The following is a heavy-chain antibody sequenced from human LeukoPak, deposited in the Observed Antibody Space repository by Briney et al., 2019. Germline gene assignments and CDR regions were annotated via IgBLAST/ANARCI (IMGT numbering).Heavy chain of an antibody. J-gene: IGHJ4*02. CDR2: ISYDGSNK. V-gene: IGHV3-30-3*01. D-gene: IGHD3-10*01. Sequence: LGGSLRLSCAASGFTFSSYSMHWVRQAPGKGLEWVAVISYDGSNKYNADSVKGRFTISRDNSKNTLYLQMNSLRPEDTAIYYCAREGYYGSGSPPSLYFDYWGQGTLVTVSS. CDR1: GFTFSSYS. CDR3: AREGYYGSGSPPSLYFDY.